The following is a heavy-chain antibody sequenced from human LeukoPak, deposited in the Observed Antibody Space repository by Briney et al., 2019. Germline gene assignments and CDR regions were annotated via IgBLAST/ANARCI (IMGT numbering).Heavy chain of an antibody. CDR1: GGSISSYY. V-gene: IGHV4-4*07. CDR2: FYISGST. D-gene: IGHD3-9*01. CDR3: VRFLTGSYWSFDL. J-gene: IGHJ2*01. Sequence: SETLSLTCTVSGGSISSYYWSWIRQPAGKGLEWIGRFYISGSTNYNPSLKSRVTMSVDTSKNQFSLRLNSVTAADTAVYYCVRFLTGSYWSFDLWGRGTLVTVSS.